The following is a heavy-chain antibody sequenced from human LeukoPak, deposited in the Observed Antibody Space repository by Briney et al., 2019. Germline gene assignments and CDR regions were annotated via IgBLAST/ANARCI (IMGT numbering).Heavy chain of an antibody. V-gene: IGHV1-69*13. D-gene: IGHD3-3*01. CDR2: IIPIFGTA. CDR1: GGTFSCYA. CDR3: ARGVLSTYYDFWSGYWYYFDY. J-gene: IGHJ4*02. Sequence: SVKVSCKASGGTFSCYAISWVRQAPGQGLEWMGGIIPIFGTANYAQKFQGRVTITADESTSTAYMELSSLRSEDTAVYYCARGVLSTYYDFWSGYWYYFDYWGQGTLVTVSS.